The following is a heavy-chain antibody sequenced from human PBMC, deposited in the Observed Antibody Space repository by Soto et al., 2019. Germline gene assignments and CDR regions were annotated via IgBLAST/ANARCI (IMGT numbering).Heavy chain of an antibody. CDR3: ARWSFYGMDV. CDR1: GFTFSSYS. J-gene: IGHJ6*02. Sequence: EVQLVESGGGLVKPGGSLRLSCAASGFTFSSYSMNWVRQAPGKGLEWVSSISSSSSYIYYVDSVKGRFTISRDNAKNSLYLQMNSLRAEDTAVYYCARWSFYGMDVWGQGTTVTVSS. CDR2: ISSSSSYI. V-gene: IGHV3-21*01.